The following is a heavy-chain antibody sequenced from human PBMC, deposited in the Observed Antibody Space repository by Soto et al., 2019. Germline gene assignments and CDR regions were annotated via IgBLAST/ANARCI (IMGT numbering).Heavy chain of an antibody. D-gene: IGHD2-2*02. CDR3: AKVISRYLRGMDV. Sequence: EVQLLESGGGLVQPGGSLRLSCAASGFTFSSHGMSWVRQAPGKGLEWVSGISGSGGSTYYADSVKGRFTISRDSSKTTLYLQMNSLRAEDTAVYYCAKVISRYLRGMDVWGQGTTVTVSS. V-gene: IGHV3-23*01. J-gene: IGHJ6*02. CDR1: GFTFSSHG. CDR2: ISGSGGST.